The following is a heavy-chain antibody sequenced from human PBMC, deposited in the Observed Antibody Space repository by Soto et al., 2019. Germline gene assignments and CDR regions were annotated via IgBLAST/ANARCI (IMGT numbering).Heavy chain of an antibody. Sequence: EVQLLESGGGLVQPGGSLRLSCVVSGFTFSSYAMSWVRQAPGKGLEWVSLISGTGSTTYYADSVKGRFTISRDNSKNTLYRQMNSLRADDTAVYYCAAIRFWGQGTLVTVSS. CDR3: AAIRF. V-gene: IGHV3-23*01. CDR2: ISGTGSTT. CDR1: GFTFSSYA. J-gene: IGHJ4*02.